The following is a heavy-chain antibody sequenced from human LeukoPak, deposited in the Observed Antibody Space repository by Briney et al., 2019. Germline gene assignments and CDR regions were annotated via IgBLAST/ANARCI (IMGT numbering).Heavy chain of an antibody. CDR2: IYPGDSDT. CDR3: ASHYGGNANYFDY. Sequence: GGSLQISCKGSGYSLTSYWTGWVRQLPGKGLEWMGIIYPGDSDTRYSPSFQGQVTISADKSISTAYLQWSSLKASDTAMYYCASHYGGNANYFDYWGQGTLVTVSS. J-gene: IGHJ4*02. CDR1: GYSLTSYW. D-gene: IGHD4-23*01. V-gene: IGHV5-51*01.